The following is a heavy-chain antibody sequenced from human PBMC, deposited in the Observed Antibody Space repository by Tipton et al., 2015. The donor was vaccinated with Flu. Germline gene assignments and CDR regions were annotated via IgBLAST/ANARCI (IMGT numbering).Heavy chain of an antibody. V-gene: IGHV4-39*07. Sequence: TLSLTCTVSGGSISSSSYYWGWIRQPPGNGLEWIGSIYYSGSTYYNPSLKSRVTISVDTSKNQFSLKLSSVTAADTAVHYCARDSRIAAAGSEDYWGQGTPVTVSS. J-gene: IGHJ4*02. CDR1: GGSISSSSYY. CDR3: ARDSRIAAAGSEDY. CDR2: IYYSGST. D-gene: IGHD6-13*01.